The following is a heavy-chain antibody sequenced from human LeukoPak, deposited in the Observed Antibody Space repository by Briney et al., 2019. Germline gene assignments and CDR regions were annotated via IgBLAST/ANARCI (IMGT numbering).Heavy chain of an antibody. CDR3: ARARGSSSWYGSEWFDP. D-gene: IGHD6-13*01. CDR1: GFTFSSSA. J-gene: IGHJ5*02. Sequence: GGSLRLSCAASGFTFSSSAMSWVRQAPGKGLEWVSVIYSGGSTYYADSVKGRFTISRDNSKNTLYLQMNSLRAEDTAVYYCARARGSSSWYGSEWFDPWGQGTLVTVSS. V-gene: IGHV3-53*01. CDR2: IYSGGST.